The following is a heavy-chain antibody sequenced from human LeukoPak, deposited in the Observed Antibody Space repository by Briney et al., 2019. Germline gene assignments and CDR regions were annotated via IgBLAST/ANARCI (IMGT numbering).Heavy chain of an antibody. V-gene: IGHV3-48*04. D-gene: IGHD3-3*01. Sequence: GGSLRLSCVASGFTFSSYSMNWVRQAPGKGLEWVSYISSSGSTVYYADSVKGRFTISRDDAKNSLYLQMNGLRAEVTAVYYCARDFYYGDYWGQGILVSVSS. CDR3: ARDFYYGDY. CDR2: ISSSGSTV. CDR1: GFTFSSYS. J-gene: IGHJ4*02.